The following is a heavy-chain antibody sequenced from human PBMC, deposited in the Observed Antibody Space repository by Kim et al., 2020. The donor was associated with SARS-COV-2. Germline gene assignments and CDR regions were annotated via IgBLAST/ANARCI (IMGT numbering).Heavy chain of an antibody. CDR3: ARAGPYYDFWSGYSPQDDY. Sequence: ASVKVSCKASGYTFTSYGISWVRQAPGQGLEWMGWISAYNGNTNYAQKLQGRVTMTTDTSTSTAYMELRSLRSDDTAVYYCARAGPYYDFWSGYSPQDDYWGQGTLVTVSS. V-gene: IGHV1-18*01. D-gene: IGHD3-3*01. CDR1: GYTFTSYG. CDR2: ISAYNGNT. J-gene: IGHJ4*02.